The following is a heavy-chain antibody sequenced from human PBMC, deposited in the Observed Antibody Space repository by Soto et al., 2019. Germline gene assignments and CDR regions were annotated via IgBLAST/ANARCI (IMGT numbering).Heavy chain of an antibody. CDR1: GFIFKNYA. CDR2: ITRDGYNK. D-gene: IGHD6-6*01. Sequence: PGGSLRLSCAVSGFIFKNYALNWVRQAPGKGLEWVASITRDGYNKYYADSVKGRFTISRDNSKNTLSLQMTALRIEDSSVYYCTKSSGGSSSVGMDYWGHGTLVTVSS. J-gene: IGHJ4*01. V-gene: IGHV3-30*04. CDR3: TKSSGGSSSVGMDY.